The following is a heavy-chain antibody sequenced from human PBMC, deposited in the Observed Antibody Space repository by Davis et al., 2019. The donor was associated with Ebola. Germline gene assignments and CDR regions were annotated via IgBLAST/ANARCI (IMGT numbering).Heavy chain of an antibody. Sequence: PGGSLRLSCAASGFTFSSYWMHWVRQAPGKGLVWVSRINSDGSSTSYADSVKGRFTISRDNAKNTLYLQINSLRAEDTAVYYCARGALTYYYDSSGYYTYWYFDLWGRGTLVTVSS. D-gene: IGHD3-22*01. J-gene: IGHJ2*01. V-gene: IGHV3-74*01. CDR3: ARGALTYYYDSSGYYTYWYFDL. CDR2: INSDGSST. CDR1: GFTFSSYW.